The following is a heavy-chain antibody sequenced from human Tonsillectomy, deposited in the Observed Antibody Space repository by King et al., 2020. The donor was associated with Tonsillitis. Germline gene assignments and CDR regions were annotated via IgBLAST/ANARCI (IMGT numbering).Heavy chain of an antibody. V-gene: IGHV4-30-4*07. Sequence: VQLQESGPGLVKPSQTLSLTCAVSGGSISSGGYSWSWIRQPPGKGLEWIGYIYYSGSTYYNPSLKSRVTISVDTSKNQFSMKLSSVTAADTAVYYCARATGYSSSSDFDYWGQGTLVTVSS. CDR1: GGSISSGGYS. CDR2: IYYSGST. CDR3: ARATGYSSSSDFDY. J-gene: IGHJ4*02. D-gene: IGHD6-13*01.